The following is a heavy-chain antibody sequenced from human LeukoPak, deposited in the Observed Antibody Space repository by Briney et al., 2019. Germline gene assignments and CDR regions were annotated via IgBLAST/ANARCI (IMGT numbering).Heavy chain of an antibody. D-gene: IGHD3-22*01. CDR2: IYHSGST. J-gene: IGHJ3*02. CDR1: GGSISSSNW. V-gene: IGHV4-4*02. Sequence: SGTLSLTCAVSGGSISSSNWWSWVRQPPGKGLEWIGEIYHSGSTNYNPSLKSRVTISVDKSKNQFSLKLSSVTAADTAVYYCASRSGYYLDAFDIWGQGTMVTVSS. CDR3: ASRSGYYLDAFDI.